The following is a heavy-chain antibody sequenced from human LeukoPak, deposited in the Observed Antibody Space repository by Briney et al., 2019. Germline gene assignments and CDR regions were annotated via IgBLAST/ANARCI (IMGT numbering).Heavy chain of an antibody. CDR2: IKQDGSEK. V-gene: IGHV3-7*01. Sequence: GGSLRLSCAASGFTFSSYWMSWVRQAPGKGLEWVANIKQDGSEKYYVDSVKGRFTISRDNAKNSLYLQMNSLRAEDTAVYYCARDEGYYYDSSGYYLFDYWGQGTPVTVSS. CDR3: ARDEGYYYDSSGYYLFDY. D-gene: IGHD3-22*01. J-gene: IGHJ4*02. CDR1: GFTFSSYW.